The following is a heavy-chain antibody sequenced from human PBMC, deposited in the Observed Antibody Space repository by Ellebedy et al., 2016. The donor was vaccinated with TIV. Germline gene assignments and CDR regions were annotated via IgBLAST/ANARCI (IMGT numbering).Heavy chain of an antibody. V-gene: IGHV1-2*02. J-gene: IGHJ4*02. CDR3: TRESGSGATFGN. D-gene: IGHD6-25*01. CDR2: INPNNGGT. CDR1: GYTFTGYY. Sequence: AASVKVSCKASGYTFTGYYMHWVRQAPGQGLAWMGWINPNNGGTNYAQKFQGRVTMTRDTSISTAYMELSRLRSDDTAVYYCTRESGSGATFGNWGQGTLVTVSS.